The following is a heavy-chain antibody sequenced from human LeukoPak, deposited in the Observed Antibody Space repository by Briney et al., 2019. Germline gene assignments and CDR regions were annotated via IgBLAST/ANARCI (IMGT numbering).Heavy chain of an antibody. V-gene: IGHV1-46*01. J-gene: IGHJ4*02. CDR2: INPSGGST. CDR1: GYTFTSYY. D-gene: IGHD6-19*01. CDR3: ARDLGVSGWYGKGYYFDY. Sequence: ASVKVSCKASGYTFTSYYMHWVRQAPGQGLEWMGIINPSGGSTSYAQKFQGRVTMTRDTSTSTVYMELSSLRSEDTAVYYCARDLGVSGWYGKGYYFDYWGQGTLVTVSS.